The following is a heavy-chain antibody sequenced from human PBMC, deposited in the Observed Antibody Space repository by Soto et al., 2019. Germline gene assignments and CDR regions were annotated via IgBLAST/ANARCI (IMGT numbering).Heavy chain of an antibody. CDR1: GGSISSYY. CDR3: ARGSRGWGYGSGSYRTQFDY. J-gene: IGHJ4*02. V-gene: IGHV4-59*01. D-gene: IGHD3-10*01. CDR2: IYYSGST. Sequence: SETLSLTCTVSGGSISSYYWSWIRQPPGKGLEWIGYIYYSGSTNYNPSLKSRVTISVDTSKNQFSLKLSSVTAADTAVYYCARGSRGWGYGSGSYRTQFDYCGQGTLVTVSS.